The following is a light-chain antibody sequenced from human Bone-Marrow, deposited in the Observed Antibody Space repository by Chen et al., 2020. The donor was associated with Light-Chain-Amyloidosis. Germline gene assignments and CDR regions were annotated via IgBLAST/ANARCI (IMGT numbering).Light chain of an antibody. CDR3: QSADSSGTYEVI. Sequence: SYELSQPHSVSVSPGQTARITCSGADLQTQNAYWYQQKPGQAPVLVLHRDTERPSGISLRFSGSSSGTTATLTISGVQAEDEADYHCQSADSSGTYEVIFGGGTKLTVL. CDR2: RDT. V-gene: IGLV3-25*03. CDR1: DLQTQN. J-gene: IGLJ2*01.